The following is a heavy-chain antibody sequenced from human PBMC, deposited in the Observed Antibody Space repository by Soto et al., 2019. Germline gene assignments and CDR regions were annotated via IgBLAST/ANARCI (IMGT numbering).Heavy chain of an antibody. J-gene: IGHJ3*02. CDR2: IKSKTDGGTT. Sequence: KAGGSLRLSCAASALTFNNAWMNWVRQAPGKGLEWVGHIKSKTDGGTTDYAAPVKGRFSISRDDSKNTLYLQMNSLKTEDTAVYYCTVNSGSYQRASDAFDIWGQGTMVTVSS. V-gene: IGHV3-15*01. CDR3: TVNSGSYQRASDAFDI. D-gene: IGHD1-26*01. CDR1: ALTFNNAW.